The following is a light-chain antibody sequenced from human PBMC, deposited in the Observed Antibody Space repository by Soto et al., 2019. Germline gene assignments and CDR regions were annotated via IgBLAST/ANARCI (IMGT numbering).Light chain of an antibody. CDR3: CSYAGSYSVL. CDR1: RSDVGNYNF. CDR2: DVS. J-gene: IGLJ2*01. Sequence: QSVLTQPRSVSGSPGQSVTISCSGTRSDVGNYNFVSWYQQHPGKAPKLMIYDVSKRPSGVPDRFSGSKSGNTASLTISGLQAEDEADYYCCSYAGSYSVLFGGGTKLTVL. V-gene: IGLV2-11*01.